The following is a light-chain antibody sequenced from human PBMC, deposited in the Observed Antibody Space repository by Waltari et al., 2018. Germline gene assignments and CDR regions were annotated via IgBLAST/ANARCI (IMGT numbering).Light chain of an antibody. CDR1: QRVANNY. CDR3: HQYGLSART. CDR2: AAS. J-gene: IGKJ1*01. V-gene: IGKV3-20*01. Sequence: VLTQSPGTLSLSPGERATLSCRASQRVANNYLAWYQQRPGQAPRLLIYAASSRATGIPDRVSGSVSETEFTLTISRLGPEDSAVYYCHQYGLSARTFGQGTKVEI.